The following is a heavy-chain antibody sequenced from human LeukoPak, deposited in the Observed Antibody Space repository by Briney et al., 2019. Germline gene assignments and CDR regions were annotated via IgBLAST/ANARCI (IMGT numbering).Heavy chain of an antibody. J-gene: IGHJ4*02. CDR1: GFTFEEHA. CDR3: AKVLLPRAITPLDG. Sequence: PGGFLRLSCAASGFTFEEHAMHWVRQAPGKGLEWVSSITWNSGRIAYADSVKGRFTISRDNAKNSLYLQMNSLRVEDTAFYYCAKVLLPRAITPLDGWGQGILVTVSS. CDR2: ITWNSGRI. V-gene: IGHV3-9*01. D-gene: IGHD2-15*01.